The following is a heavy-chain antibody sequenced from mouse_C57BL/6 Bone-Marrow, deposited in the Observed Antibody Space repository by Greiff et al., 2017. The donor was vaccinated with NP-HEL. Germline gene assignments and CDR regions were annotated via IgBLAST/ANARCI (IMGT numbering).Heavy chain of an antibody. CDR2: IDPSDSYT. CDR1: GYTFTSYW. D-gene: IGHD2-10*02. CDR3: ASLVPWYFDV. J-gene: IGHJ1*03. Sequence: VQLQQPGAELVMPGASVKLSCKASGYTFTSYWMHWVKQRPGQGLEWIGEIDPSDSYTNYNQKFKGKSTLTVDKSSSTAYMQLSSLTAEDSAVYCCASLVPWYFDVWGTGTTVTVSS. V-gene: IGHV1-69*01.